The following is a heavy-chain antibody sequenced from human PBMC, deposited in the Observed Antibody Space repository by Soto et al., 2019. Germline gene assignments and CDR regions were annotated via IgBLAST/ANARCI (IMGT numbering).Heavy chain of an antibody. CDR3: GGDPADICTGYPDY. J-gene: IGHJ4*02. D-gene: IGHD2-8*02. CDR1: GFSFSTCG. CDR2: IFHDGSEK. Sequence: GGSLRLSCEASGFSFSTCGMHWVRQAPGKGLEWVAAIFHDGSEKYYAHSVKGRFAISRDNSKNTLYLQMSSLRAEDTAVYYWGGDPADICTGYPDYCGPGTLLTVST. V-gene: IGHV3-33*01.